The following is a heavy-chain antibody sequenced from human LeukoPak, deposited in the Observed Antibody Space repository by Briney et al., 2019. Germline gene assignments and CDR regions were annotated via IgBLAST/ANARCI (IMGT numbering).Heavy chain of an antibody. CDR3: ARDPFYGDADFDY. J-gene: IGHJ4*02. Sequence: PGGSLRLSCAASGFTFSNYWMHWVRQAPGKGLVWVSRIKSDGSSTTYADSVKGRFTTSRDNAKNMVYLQMNSLRAEDTAVYYCARDPFYGDADFDYWGQGTLVTVSS. V-gene: IGHV3-74*01. CDR2: IKSDGSST. D-gene: IGHD4-17*01. CDR1: GFTFSNYW.